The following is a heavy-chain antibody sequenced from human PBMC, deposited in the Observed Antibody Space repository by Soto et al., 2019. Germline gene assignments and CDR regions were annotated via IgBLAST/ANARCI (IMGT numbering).Heavy chain of an antibody. Sequence: SVKVSCKASGGTFSSYAISWVRQAPGQGLEWMGGIIPIFGTANYAQKFQGRVTITADESTSTAYMELSSLSSEDTAVYYCARSHLYHGWRSYYSNYDDYWGQGTLVTVYS. CDR1: GGTFSSYA. V-gene: IGHV1-69*13. CDR3: ARSHLYHGWRSYYSNYDDY. D-gene: IGHD3-10*01. J-gene: IGHJ4*02. CDR2: IIPIFGTA.